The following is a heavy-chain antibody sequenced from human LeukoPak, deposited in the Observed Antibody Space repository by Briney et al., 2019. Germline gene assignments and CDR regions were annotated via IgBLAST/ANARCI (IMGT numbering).Heavy chain of an antibody. Sequence: PGGSLRLSCAASEFTFSTYSMNWVRQAPGKGLEWVSSISSGSSYIYYADSVKGRFTISRDNAKHSLYLQMNSLRVGDTAVYYCARGGGITVTTALDDYWGQGTLVTVSS. J-gene: IGHJ4*02. CDR2: ISSGSSYI. CDR1: EFTFSTYS. D-gene: IGHD4-17*01. CDR3: ARGGGITVTTALDDY. V-gene: IGHV3-21*01.